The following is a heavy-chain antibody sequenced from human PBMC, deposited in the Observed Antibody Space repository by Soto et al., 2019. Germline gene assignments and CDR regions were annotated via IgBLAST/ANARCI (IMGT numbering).Heavy chain of an antibody. CDR2: INPNSGGT. CDR3: ARGYCSSTSCQAFDY. CDR1: GYTFTGYY. J-gene: IGHJ4*02. D-gene: IGHD2-2*01. V-gene: IGHV1-2*04. Sequence: GASVKVSCKASGYTFTGYYMHWVRQAPGQGLEWMGWINPNSGGTNYAQKFQGWVTMTRDTSISTAYMELSRLRSDDTAVYYCARGYCSSTSCQAFDYWGQGTLVTVSS.